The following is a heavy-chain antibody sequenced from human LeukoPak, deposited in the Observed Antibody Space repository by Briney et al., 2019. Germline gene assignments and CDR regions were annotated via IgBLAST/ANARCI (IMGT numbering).Heavy chain of an antibody. D-gene: IGHD1-26*01. CDR2: INSDGSST. CDR3: ARGYSGSYRLDY. CDR1: GFTFNNYW. J-gene: IGHJ4*02. Sequence: GGSLRLSCVASGFTFNNYWMHWVRQAPGKGLVWVSRINSDGSSTSYADSVKGRFTISRDNAKNTLYLQMNSLRAEETAVYYCARGYSGSYRLDYWGQGTLVTVSS. V-gene: IGHV3-74*01.